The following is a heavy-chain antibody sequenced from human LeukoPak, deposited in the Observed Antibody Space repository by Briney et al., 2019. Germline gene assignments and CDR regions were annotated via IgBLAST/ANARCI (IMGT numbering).Heavy chain of an antibody. CDR2: ISYDGNNN. J-gene: IGHJ4*02. D-gene: IGHD3-22*01. CDR1: GFTFSSYG. Sequence: PGGSLRLSCAASGFTFSSYGMHWVRQAPGKGLEWVAVISYDGNNNYYADSVKGRFTISRDNSKNTLYVEMNSLRAEDTAVYYCARGGKTYYYDSSGYYGYWGQGTLVTVSS. CDR3: ARGGKTYYYDSSGYYGY. V-gene: IGHV3-30*19.